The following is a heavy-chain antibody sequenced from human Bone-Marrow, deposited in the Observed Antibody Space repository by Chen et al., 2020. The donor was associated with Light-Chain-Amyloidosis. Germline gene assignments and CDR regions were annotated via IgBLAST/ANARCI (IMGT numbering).Heavy chain of an antibody. J-gene: IGHJ3*02. CDR1: GFAFSSYA. V-gene: IGHV3-23*04. CDR3: AKDISYDDILPGYPADAFDI. CDR2: ISGGGGSR. Sequence: EVQLVESGGGLLQRGGSLRLSCAASGFAFSSYAMSWVRQAPGKGLEWGSTISGGGGSRYYGDSVKVRLTISRDNSKNALFLQMNSLRAEDTAVYYCAKDISYDDILPGYPADAFDIWGQGKMVTVSS. D-gene: IGHD3-9*01.